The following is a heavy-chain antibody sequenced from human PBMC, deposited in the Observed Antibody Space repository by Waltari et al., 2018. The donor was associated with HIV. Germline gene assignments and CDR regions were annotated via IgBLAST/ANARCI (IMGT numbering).Heavy chain of an antibody. Sequence: EVQLVESGGGLVQRGGSLSLSCAAYGFTFSSYWMHWVRQAPGKGLVWVSRINSDGSTTTHADSVKGRFTISRDNAKNTLYLQMNSLRAEDMAMYYCARGPLLGAFDVWGQGTMVIVSS. J-gene: IGHJ3*01. V-gene: IGHV3-74*01. CDR2: INSDGSTT. D-gene: IGHD2-15*01. CDR1: GFTFSSYW. CDR3: ARGPLLGAFDV.